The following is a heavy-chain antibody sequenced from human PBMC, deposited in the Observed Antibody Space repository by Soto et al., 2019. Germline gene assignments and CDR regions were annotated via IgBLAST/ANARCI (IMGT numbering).Heavy chain of an antibody. CDR3: ARESEDLTSNFDY. Sequence: LRLSCAASGFTFTRYSMNWVRQAPGKGLEWVSSISSTTNYIYYGDSMKGRFTISRDNAKNSLYLEMNSLRAEDTAVYYCARESEDLTSNFDYWGQGTLVTSP. J-gene: IGHJ4*02. CDR2: ISSTTNYI. V-gene: IGHV3-21*06. CDR1: GFTFTRYS.